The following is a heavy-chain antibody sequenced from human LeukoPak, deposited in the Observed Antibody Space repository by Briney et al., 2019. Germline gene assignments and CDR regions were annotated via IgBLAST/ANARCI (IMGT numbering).Heavy chain of an antibody. J-gene: IGHJ4*02. CDR3: AKDFDY. CDR2: INSVSTAI. CDR1: GFTFSSYG. Sequence: GGSLRLSCAVSGFTFSSYGMNWVRQAPGKGLEWVSYINSVSTAIYYADSVKGRFTISGDNAKNSLYLQMNSLKDEDTAVYYCAKDFDYWGQGTLVTVSS. V-gene: IGHV3-48*02.